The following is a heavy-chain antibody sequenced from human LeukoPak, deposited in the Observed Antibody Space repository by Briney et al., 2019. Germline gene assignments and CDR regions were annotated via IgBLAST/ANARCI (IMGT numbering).Heavy chain of an antibody. Sequence: GGSLRLSCAASGFNFNNYWMSWLRQAPGKGLEWVAVISYDGSNKYYADSVKGRFTISRDNSKNTLYLQMNSLRAEDTAVYYCARAGYYDSSGYAPDAFDIWGQGTMVTVSS. CDR1: GFNFNNYW. CDR3: ARAGYYDSSGYAPDAFDI. V-gene: IGHV3-30-3*01. J-gene: IGHJ3*02. CDR2: ISYDGSNK. D-gene: IGHD3-22*01.